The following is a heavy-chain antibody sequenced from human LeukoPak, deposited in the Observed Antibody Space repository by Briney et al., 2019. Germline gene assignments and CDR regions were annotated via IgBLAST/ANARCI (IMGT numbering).Heavy chain of an antibody. CDR3: ARYFNSNGYRPFDN. Sequence: GGSLRLSCAASGFIFSKYGMSWARQAPGKGLQFVSTISPGGDNTYYADSVKGRFTISRDNSQNTVYLQTNNLRPEDTAEYYCARYFNSNGYRPFDNWGQGILVTVSS. J-gene: IGHJ4*02. D-gene: IGHD3-22*01. CDR1: GFIFSKYG. V-gene: IGHV3-23*01. CDR2: ISPGGDNT.